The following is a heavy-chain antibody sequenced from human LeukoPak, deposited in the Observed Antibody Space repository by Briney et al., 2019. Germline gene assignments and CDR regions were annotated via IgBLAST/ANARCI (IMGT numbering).Heavy chain of an antibody. J-gene: IGHJ5*02. CDR1: GFTFSSSW. D-gene: IGHD3-16*01. Sequence: GSLRLSCAASGFTFSSSWMHWVRQAPGKGLVWVSRINPDGSDTTYADSMKGPFTISRDNAKNTLYLQMNSLRVEDTAVYYCARDRGESWFDPWGQGTLVTVSS. CDR2: INPDGSDT. V-gene: IGHV3-74*01. CDR3: ARDRGESWFDP.